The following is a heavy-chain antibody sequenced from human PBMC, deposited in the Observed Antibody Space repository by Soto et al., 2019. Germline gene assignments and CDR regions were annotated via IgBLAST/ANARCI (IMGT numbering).Heavy chain of an antibody. J-gene: IGHJ6*02. V-gene: IGHV1-69*13. CDR3: ARGSYGSGSRHYGMDV. Sequence: ASVKVSCKASGGTFGSYAISWVRQAPGQGLERMGGIIPIFGTANYAQKFQGRVTITADESTSTAYMELSSLRSEDTAVYYCARGSYGSGSRHYGMDVWGQGTTVTVSS. CDR2: IIPIFGTA. CDR1: GGTFGSYA. D-gene: IGHD3-10*01.